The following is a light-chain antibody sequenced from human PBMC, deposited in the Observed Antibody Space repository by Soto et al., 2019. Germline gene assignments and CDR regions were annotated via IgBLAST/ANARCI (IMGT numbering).Light chain of an antibody. J-gene: IGKJ5*01. CDR2: GAS. CDR1: QSVSSN. Sequence: EIVMTQSPSTLSVSPGERATLSCRASQSVSSNLAWYQQKPGQAPRLLIYGASSRATGIPDRFSGSGSGTDFTLTISRLEPEDFAVYYCQQHFNGPITFGQGTRLEIK. CDR3: QQHFNGPIT. V-gene: IGKV3D-15*01.